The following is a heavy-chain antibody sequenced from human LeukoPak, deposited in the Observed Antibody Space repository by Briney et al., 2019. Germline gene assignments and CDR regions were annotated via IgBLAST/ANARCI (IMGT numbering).Heavy chain of an antibody. V-gene: IGHV3-30*04. D-gene: IGHD3-10*01. CDR2: ISYDGIKT. J-gene: IGHJ4*02. CDR3: ARDTGRSGTYFSN. Sequence: PGGSLRLSCAASGFTFSSSAMHWVRQAPGKGLEWVAVISYDGIKTSYADSVKGRFTISRDDSRNTLFLQMDSLRTGDTAVYFCARDTGRSGTYFSNWGQGTLVTVSS. CDR1: GFTFSSSA.